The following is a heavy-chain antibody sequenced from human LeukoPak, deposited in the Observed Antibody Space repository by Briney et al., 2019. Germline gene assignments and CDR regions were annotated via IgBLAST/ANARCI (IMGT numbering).Heavy chain of an antibody. Sequence: ASVKVSCKASGYAFKKYAISWVRQAPGQGLEWMGWISTYNGDTNYAQNFKGRVAMTTDASTSTAYMELRSLRSDDTAVYYCTRDPSNTSGWYIYFDYWGQGALVTVSS. CDR3: TRDPSNTSGWYIYFDY. J-gene: IGHJ4*02. D-gene: IGHD6-19*01. V-gene: IGHV1-18*01. CDR2: ISTYNGDT. CDR1: GYAFKKYA.